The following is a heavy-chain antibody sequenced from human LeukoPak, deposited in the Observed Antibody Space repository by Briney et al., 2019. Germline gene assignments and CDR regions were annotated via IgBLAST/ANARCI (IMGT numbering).Heavy chain of an antibody. CDR3: ARTKRLGYYFDY. V-gene: IGHV5-10-1*01. D-gene: IGHD1-26*01. J-gene: IGHJ4*02. CDR2: IDPSDSST. CDR1: GYSFTSYW. Sequence: GESLKISCKGSGYSFTSYWISWVRQMPGKGLEWMGRIDPSDSSTKYSPSFQGHVTISADKSISTAYLQWSSLKASDTAMYYCARTKRLGYYFDYWGQGSLVTVSS.